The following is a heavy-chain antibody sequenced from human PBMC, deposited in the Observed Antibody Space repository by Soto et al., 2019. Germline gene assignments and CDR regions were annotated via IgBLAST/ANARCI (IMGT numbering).Heavy chain of an antibody. Sequence: QVQLQESGPGLVKPSGTLSLTCAVSSGSISSPKWWSWLRQPPGKGLEWIGEIHHSGSTNYNPALKSRVTISVDKSKNQLSLEINSVTAADTAVYYGVTRSVRITVAGGNWFDPWGQGILVTVSS. CDR3: VTRSVRITVAGGNWFDP. CDR2: IHHSGST. V-gene: IGHV4-4*02. J-gene: IGHJ5*02. D-gene: IGHD6-19*01. CDR1: SGSISSPKW.